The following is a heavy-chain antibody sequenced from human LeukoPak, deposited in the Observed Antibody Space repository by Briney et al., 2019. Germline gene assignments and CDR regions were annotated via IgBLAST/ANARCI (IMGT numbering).Heavy chain of an antibody. CDR2: MNPNSGNT. CDR1: GYTFTSYD. CDR3: ARRGPGPELRFLEWSLDY. V-gene: IGHV1-8*01. J-gene: IGHJ4*02. Sequence: ASVKVSCKASGYTFTSYDINWVRQATGQGLEWMGWMNPNSGNTGYAQKFQGRVTMTRNTSISTAYLQWSSLKASDTAMYYCARRGPGPELRFLEWSLDYWGQGTLVTVSS. D-gene: IGHD3-3*01.